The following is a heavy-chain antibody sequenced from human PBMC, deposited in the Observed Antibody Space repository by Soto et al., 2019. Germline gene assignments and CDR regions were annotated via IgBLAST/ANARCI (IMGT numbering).Heavy chain of an antibody. V-gene: IGHV4-38-2*01. CDR3: ARGWNSGYDRPGGMDV. CDR1: GYSISSGYY. Sequence: SETLSLTCAVSGYSISSGYYWGWIRQPPGKGLEWIGSIYHSGSTYYNPSLKSRVTISVDTSKNQFSLKLSSVTAADTAVYYCARGWNSGYDRPGGMDVWGQGTTLTVSS. D-gene: IGHD5-12*01. J-gene: IGHJ6*02. CDR2: IYHSGST.